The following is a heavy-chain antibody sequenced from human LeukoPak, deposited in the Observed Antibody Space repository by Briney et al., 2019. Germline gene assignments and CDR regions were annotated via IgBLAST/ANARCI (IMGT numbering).Heavy chain of an antibody. V-gene: IGHV4-34*01. J-gene: IGHJ4*02. D-gene: IGHD6-19*01. CDR2: INHSGST. CDR1: SGSFSGYY. Sequence: PSETLSLTCAVYSGSFSGYYWNWIRQPPGKGLEWIGEINHSGSTNYNPSLKSRFTISVDTSKNQFSLRLHSVTAADTAVYYCARHAVGIRSFDFWGQGTLVTVSS. CDR3: ARHAVGIRSFDF.